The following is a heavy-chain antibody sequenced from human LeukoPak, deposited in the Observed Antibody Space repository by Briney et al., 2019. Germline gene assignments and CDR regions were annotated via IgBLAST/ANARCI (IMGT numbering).Heavy chain of an antibody. D-gene: IGHD3-22*01. CDR1: GFTFSSYW. CDR2: INSDGRST. V-gene: IGHV3-74*01. Sequence: GGSLRLSCAASGFTFSSYWMHWVRQAPWKGLVWVSRINSDGRSTSYADSVKARFTISRDNSKNTLHLQMNSLRAEDTAVYYCARHSSGYYHYDYWGPGTPVTVAS. CDR3: ARHSSGYYHYDY. J-gene: IGHJ4*02.